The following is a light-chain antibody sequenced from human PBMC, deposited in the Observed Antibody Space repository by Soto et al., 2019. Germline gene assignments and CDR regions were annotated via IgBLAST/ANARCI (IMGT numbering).Light chain of an antibody. CDR1: SSNIGSNT. J-gene: IGLJ2*01. Sequence: QSVLTQPPSASGTPGQRVTISCSGSSSNIGSNTVNWYQQLPGTSPKLLIYGNNQRPSGVPDRFSGPKSGTSASLAISGLQSEDEADYYCATWDDSLNGRVFGGGTKLTVL. CDR3: ATWDDSLNGRV. CDR2: GNN. V-gene: IGLV1-44*01.